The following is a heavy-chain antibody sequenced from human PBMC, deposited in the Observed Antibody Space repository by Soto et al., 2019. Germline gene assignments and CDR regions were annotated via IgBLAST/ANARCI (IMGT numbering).Heavy chain of an antibody. V-gene: IGHV4-59*01. D-gene: IGHD3-10*01. CDR2: IYYTGSN. CDR1: GCTLSSYF. Sequence: SETLSLTCTDSGCTLSSYFCCWIRQPPGKELEWVAYIYYTGSNNYNPSLESRVSILVDTSKHQCSLKLSSVTAADTALYYCARGPIAYYGLNWFDPWGQGTLVTVSA. CDR3: ARGPIAYYGLNWFDP. J-gene: IGHJ5*02.